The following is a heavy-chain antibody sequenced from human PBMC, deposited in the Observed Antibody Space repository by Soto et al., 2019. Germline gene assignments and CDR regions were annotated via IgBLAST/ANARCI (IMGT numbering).Heavy chain of an antibody. CDR3: ARDKKVATDEGYGMDV. V-gene: IGHV3-53*01. J-gene: IGHJ6*02. CDR2: IYSGGST. D-gene: IGHD5-12*01. CDR1: GFTVSSNY. Sequence: EVQLVESGGGLIQPGGSLRLSCAASGFTVSSNYMSWVRQAPGKGLEWVSVIYSGGSTYYADSVKGRFTISRDNSKNTLYLQMNSLRAEDTAVYYCARDKKVATDEGYGMDVWGQGTTVTVSS.